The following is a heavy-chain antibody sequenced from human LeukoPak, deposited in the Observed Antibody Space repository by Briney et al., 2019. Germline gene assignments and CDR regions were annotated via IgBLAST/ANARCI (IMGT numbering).Heavy chain of an antibody. J-gene: IGHJ6*03. D-gene: IGHD3-16*01. CDR1: GFTFSSYS. CDR2: ISSSSSTI. CDR3: ATRGSRYYYYMDV. Sequence: GGSLRLSCAASGFTFSSYSMNWVRQAPGKGLEWVSYISSSSSTIYYADSVKGRFTISRDNAKNSLYLQMNSLRAEDTAVYYCATRGSRYYYYMDVWGKGTTVTVSS. V-gene: IGHV3-48*01.